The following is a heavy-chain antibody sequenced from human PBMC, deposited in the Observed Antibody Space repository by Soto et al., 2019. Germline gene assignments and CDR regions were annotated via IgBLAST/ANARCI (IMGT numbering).Heavy chain of an antibody. CDR1: GGTFSSYA. CDR3: ARSGQDTLVKDAFAI. D-gene: IGHD2-21*01. J-gene: IGHJ3*02. V-gene: IGHV1-69*01. CDR2: IIPIFGTA. Sequence: QVQLVQSGAEVKKPGSSVKVSCKASGGTFSSYAISWVRQAPGQGLEWMGGIIPIFGTANYAQKFQGRVTITADESTSTGYIELSSLRSEDTAVYYCARSGQDTLVKDAFAIWGQGTMVTVSS.